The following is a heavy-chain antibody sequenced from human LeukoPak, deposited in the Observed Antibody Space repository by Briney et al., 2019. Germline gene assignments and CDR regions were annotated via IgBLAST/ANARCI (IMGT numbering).Heavy chain of an antibody. J-gene: IGHJ6*02. V-gene: IGHV4-34*01. CDR3: ARGRRYCSGGSCYSYYYYGMDV. CDR2: INHGGST. Sequence: SETLSLTCAVNGGPFSGYYWSWIRQPPGKGLEWIGEINHGGSTNYDPSLKSRVTVSVDTSKNQFSLKLSSVTAADAAVYYCARGRRYCSGGSCYSYYYYGMDVWGQGTTVTVSS. D-gene: IGHD2-15*01. CDR1: GGPFSGYY.